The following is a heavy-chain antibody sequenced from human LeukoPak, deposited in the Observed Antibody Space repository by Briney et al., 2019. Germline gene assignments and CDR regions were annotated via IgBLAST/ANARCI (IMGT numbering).Heavy chain of an antibody. CDR3: ARDLSHCSGGSCYRNWFDP. Sequence: ASVKVSCKASGYTFTSYGISWVRQAPGQGLEWMGWISAYNGNTNYAQKFQGRVTMTRDTSISTAYMELSRLRSDDTAVYYCARDLSHCSGGSCYRNWFDPWGQGTLVTVSS. J-gene: IGHJ5*02. CDR1: GYTFTSYG. D-gene: IGHD2-15*01. V-gene: IGHV1-18*01. CDR2: ISAYNGNT.